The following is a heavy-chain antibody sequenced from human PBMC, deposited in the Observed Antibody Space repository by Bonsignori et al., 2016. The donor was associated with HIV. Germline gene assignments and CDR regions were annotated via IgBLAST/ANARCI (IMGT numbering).Heavy chain of an antibody. V-gene: IGHV4-34*01. D-gene: IGHD2-15*01. CDR3: ARGRYCSGGSCARTSLGNDY. CDR2: INHSGST. J-gene: IGHJ4*02. Sequence: RQAPGKGLEWIGEINHSGSTNYNPSLKSRVTISVDTSKNQFSLKLSSVTAADTAVYYCARGRYCSGGSCARTSLGNDYWGQGTLVTVSS.